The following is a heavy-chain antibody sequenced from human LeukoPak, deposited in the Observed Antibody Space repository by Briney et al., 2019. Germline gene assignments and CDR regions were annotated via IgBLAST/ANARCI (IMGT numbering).Heavy chain of an antibody. V-gene: IGHV4-59*01. D-gene: IGHD4-23*01. CDR1: GGSISSYY. J-gene: IGHJ4*02. CDR3: ARAPTTVVTPYYFDY. Sequence: PSETLSLTCTVSGGSISSYYWSWIRQPPGKGLEWIGHIYNSGSTNHNPSLKSRVTISLDTSKNQFSLKLSSVTAADTAVYYCARAPTTVVTPYYFDYWGQGTLVTVSS. CDR2: IYNSGST.